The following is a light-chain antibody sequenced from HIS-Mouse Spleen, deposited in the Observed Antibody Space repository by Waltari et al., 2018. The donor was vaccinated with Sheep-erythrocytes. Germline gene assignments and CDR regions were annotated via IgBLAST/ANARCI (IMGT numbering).Light chain of an antibody. J-gene: IGLJ2*01. V-gene: IGLV2-11*01. CDR2: DVS. CDR3: CSYAGSYTLV. Sequence: QYALTQPRSVSGSTGQSVTISGTGTSSDVGGDKYVYWYQQHPVKAPKLMISDVSKRPSGVPDRFSGSKSGNTASLTISGLQAEDEADYYCCSYAGSYTLVFGGGTKLTVL. CDR1: SSDVGGDKY.